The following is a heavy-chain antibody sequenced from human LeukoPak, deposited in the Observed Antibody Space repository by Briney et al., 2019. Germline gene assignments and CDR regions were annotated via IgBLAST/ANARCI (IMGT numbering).Heavy chain of an antibody. V-gene: IGHV3-23*01. CDR1: GFTFTSYA. Sequence: PGGSLRLSCAASGFTFTSYAMSWVRQAPGKGLEGVSAISGSGGSTYYADSVKGRFTISRDNSKNTLYLQMNSLRAEDTAIYYCAKGRVPYSSGVENYFDYWGQGTLVTVSS. D-gene: IGHD6-19*01. J-gene: IGHJ4*02. CDR3: AKGRVPYSSGVENYFDY. CDR2: ISGSGGST.